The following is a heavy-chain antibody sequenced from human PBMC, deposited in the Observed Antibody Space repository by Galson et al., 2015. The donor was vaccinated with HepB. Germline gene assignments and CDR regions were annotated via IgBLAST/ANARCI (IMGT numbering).Heavy chain of an antibody. J-gene: IGHJ4*02. Sequence: SLRLSCAASGFTFSRYAMSWVRQAPGKGLEWVSAISGSGGSTYYADSVKGRFTISRDNSKNTLYLQMNSLRAEDTAVYYCAKSVVPAAIGYYFDYWGQGTLVTVSS. D-gene: IGHD2-2*02. CDR2: ISGSGGST. CDR3: AKSVVPAAIGYYFDY. CDR1: GFTFSRYA. V-gene: IGHV3-23*01.